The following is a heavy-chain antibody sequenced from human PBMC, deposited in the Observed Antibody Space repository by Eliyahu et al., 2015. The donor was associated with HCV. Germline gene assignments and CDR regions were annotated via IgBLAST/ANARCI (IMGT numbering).Heavy chain of an antibody. CDR2: ISSSSSYI. CDR1: GFTFSSYS. CDR3: ARDFRYCSSTSCYVGDWYYYYGMDV. V-gene: IGHV3-21*01. Sequence: EVQLVESGGGLVKPGGSLRLSCAASGFTFSSYSMNWVRQAPGKGLEWVSSISSSSSYIYYAXXVKGRFTISRDNAKNSLYLQMNSLRAEDTAVYYCARDFRYCSSTSCYVGDWYYYYGMDVWGQGTTVTVSS. J-gene: IGHJ6*02. D-gene: IGHD2-2*01.